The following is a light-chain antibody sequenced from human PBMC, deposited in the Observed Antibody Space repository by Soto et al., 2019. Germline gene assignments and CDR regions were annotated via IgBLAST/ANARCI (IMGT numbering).Light chain of an antibody. CDR2: DAS. V-gene: IGKV3-20*01. J-gene: IGKJ4*01. CDR3: QQYGSTPLT. CDR1: QSVKNNY. Sequence: EIVLKQSPDTLSLSPWERATLSCRASQSVKNNYLAWYQQKPGQPPRFLIYDASSRATGIPDRFSGSGSGTDFTLTISRLEPEDFAVYYCQQYGSTPLTFGGGTKVDIK.